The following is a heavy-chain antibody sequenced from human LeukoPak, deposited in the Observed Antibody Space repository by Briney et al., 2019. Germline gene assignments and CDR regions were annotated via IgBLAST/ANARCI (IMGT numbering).Heavy chain of an antibody. CDR2: IYYSGST. V-gene: IGHV4-39*01. CDR3: ARPPRSGYDGEPLY. Sequence: NPSETLSLTCTVSGGSISSSSYYWGWIRQPPGKGLEWIGSIYYSGSTYYNPSLKSRVTISVDTSKNQFPLKLSSVTAADTAVYYCARPPRSGYDGEPLYWGQGTLVTVSS. CDR1: GGSISSSSYY. D-gene: IGHD5-12*01. J-gene: IGHJ4*02.